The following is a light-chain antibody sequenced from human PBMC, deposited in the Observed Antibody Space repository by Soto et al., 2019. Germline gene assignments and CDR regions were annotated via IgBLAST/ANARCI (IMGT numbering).Light chain of an antibody. Sequence: QSALTQPASVSGSPGQSITISCTGTSSDVGTYNYVSWYQQHPGKAPKLMIYDVRNRPSGVSNRFSGSKSGSTASLTISGLQAEDEADYYCSSYTSSSTPYVFGTGTKVTVL. CDR3: SSYTSSSTPYV. V-gene: IGLV2-14*03. J-gene: IGLJ1*01. CDR1: SSDVGTYNY. CDR2: DVR.